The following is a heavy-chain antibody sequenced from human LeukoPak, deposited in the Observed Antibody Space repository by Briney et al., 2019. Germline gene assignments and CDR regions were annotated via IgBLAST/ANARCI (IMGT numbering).Heavy chain of an antibody. Sequence: ASVKVSCKASGYTFTSYGISWVRQAPGQGLEWMGWISAYNGNTNYAQKFQGRVTMTRDTSISTACMELSRLRSDDTAVYYCARDPLSGSYADYYYGMDVWGQGTTVTVSS. CDR1: GYTFTSYG. J-gene: IGHJ6*02. D-gene: IGHD1-26*01. CDR3: ARDPLSGSYADYYYGMDV. CDR2: ISAYNGNT. V-gene: IGHV1-18*01.